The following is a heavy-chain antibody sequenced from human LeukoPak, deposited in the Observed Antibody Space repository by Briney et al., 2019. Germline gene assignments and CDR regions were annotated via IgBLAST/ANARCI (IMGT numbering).Heavy chain of an antibody. CDR2: MSYSGNS. J-gene: IGHJ4*02. CDR3: ARRACSGISCPSDY. CDR1: GDSISNNY. D-gene: IGHD2-15*01. Sequence: PSETLSLTCTVSGDSISNNYWSWIRQPPGMGLELIGYMSYSGNSNYNPSLKSRVTISVDSSKNQFSLNLSSVTAADTAVYYCARRACSGISCPSDYWGQGTLVTVST. V-gene: IGHV4-59*01.